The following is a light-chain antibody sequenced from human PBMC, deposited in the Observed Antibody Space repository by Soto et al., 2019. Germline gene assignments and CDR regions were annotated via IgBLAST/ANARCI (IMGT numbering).Light chain of an antibody. Sequence: IQMTQSPSTLSATEGDRVTITCRASQSISSWLAWYQQKPGKAPKLLIYDASSLESGVPSRFSGSGSGTEFTLTISSLQPDDSATYYCQQCNTFWTFGQGTKVDIK. V-gene: IGKV1-5*01. CDR3: QQCNTFWT. CDR1: QSISSW. J-gene: IGKJ1*01. CDR2: DAS.